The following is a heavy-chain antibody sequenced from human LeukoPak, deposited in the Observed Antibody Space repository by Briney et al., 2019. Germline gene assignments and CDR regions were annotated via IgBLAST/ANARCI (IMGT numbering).Heavy chain of an antibody. J-gene: IGHJ4*02. CDR1: GYTLTELS. CDR2: FDPEDGET. Sequence: ASVKVSCKVSGYTLTELSMHWVRQAPGQGPGWRGGFDPEDGETIYAQKFQGRVTMTEDTSTDTAYMELSSLRSEATAVYYCATGPQPTLLSYYWGQGTLVTVSS. V-gene: IGHV1-24*01. D-gene: IGHD2-2*01. CDR3: ATGPQPTLLSYY.